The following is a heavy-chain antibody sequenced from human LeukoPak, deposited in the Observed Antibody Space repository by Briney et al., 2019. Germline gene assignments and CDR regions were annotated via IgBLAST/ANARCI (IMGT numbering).Heavy chain of an antibody. CDR1: GYTFTSYA. V-gene: IGHV1-3*01. Sequence: GASVKVSCKASGYTFTSYAMHWVRQAPGQRLEWMGWINAGNGNTKYSQEFQGRVTMTTDTSTSTAYMELRSLRSDDTAVYYCARDQLEFDYWGQGTLVTVSS. CDR2: INAGNGNT. CDR3: ARDQLEFDY. D-gene: IGHD1-1*01. J-gene: IGHJ4*02.